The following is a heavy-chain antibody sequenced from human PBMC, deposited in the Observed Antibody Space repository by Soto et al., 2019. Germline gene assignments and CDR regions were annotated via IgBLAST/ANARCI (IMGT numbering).Heavy chain of an antibody. Sequence: PSETLSLTCAVYGGSFSGYYWSWIRQPPGKGLEWIGEINHSGSTNYNPSLKSRVTISVDTSKNQFSLKLSSVTAADTAVYYCARGSGLHLGELSYANYYFDYWGQGTLVTVSS. J-gene: IGHJ4*02. V-gene: IGHV4-34*01. CDR3: ARGSGLHLGELSYANYYFDY. CDR1: GGSFSGYY. D-gene: IGHD3-16*02. CDR2: INHSGST.